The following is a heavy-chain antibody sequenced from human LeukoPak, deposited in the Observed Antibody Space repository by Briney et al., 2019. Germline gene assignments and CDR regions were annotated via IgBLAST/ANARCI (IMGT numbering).Heavy chain of an antibody. CDR3: ARRAGRVYFDY. V-gene: IGHV4-39*01. D-gene: IGHD2-15*01. J-gene: IGHJ4*02. Sequence: PSETLSLTCTVSGGSISSSSYYWGWIRQPPGKGLEWIGSIYYSGSTYYNPSLKSRVTISVDTSKNQFSLKLSSVTAADTAVYYCARRAGRVYFDYWGQGTLVTVSS. CDR1: GGSISSSSYY. CDR2: IYYSGST.